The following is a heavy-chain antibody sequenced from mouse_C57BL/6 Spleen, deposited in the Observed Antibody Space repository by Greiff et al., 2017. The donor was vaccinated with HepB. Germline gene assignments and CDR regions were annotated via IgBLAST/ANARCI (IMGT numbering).Heavy chain of an antibody. J-gene: IGHJ2*01. CDR1: GFTFSSYG. CDR2: ISSGGSYT. Sequence: VQLKESGGDLVKPGGSLKLSCAASGFTFSSYGMSWVRQTPDKRLEWVATISSGGSYTYYPDSVKGRFTISRDNAKNTLYLQMSSLKSEDTAMYYCARDYGNPYYFDYWGQGTTLTVSS. V-gene: IGHV5-6*01. CDR3: ARDYGNPYYFDY. D-gene: IGHD2-1*01.